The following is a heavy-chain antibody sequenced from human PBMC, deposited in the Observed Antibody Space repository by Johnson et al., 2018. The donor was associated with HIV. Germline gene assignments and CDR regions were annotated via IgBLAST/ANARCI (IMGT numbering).Heavy chain of an antibody. CDR3: ARDRGYWDAFDI. J-gene: IGHJ3*02. CDR2: INWNGGSI. V-gene: IGHV3-20*04. CDR1: GFTFDDYG. Sequence: VQLVESGGGVVRPGGSLRLSCAASGFTFDDYGMSWVRQVPGKGLEWVSGINWNGGSIGYADSVKGRFSISRDNAKNSLSLQMISLRAESTAVYYCARDRGYWDAFDIWGQGTMVTGSS. D-gene: IGHD3-22*01.